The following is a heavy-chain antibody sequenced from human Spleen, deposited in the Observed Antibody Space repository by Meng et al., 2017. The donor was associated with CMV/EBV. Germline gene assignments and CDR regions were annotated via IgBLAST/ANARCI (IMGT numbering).Heavy chain of an antibody. Sequence: YLLHWVRRVPGQGLEWMGWINPNSGGTSYAQKFQGRVTMTRDTSISTAYMELSRLRSDDTAVYYCAREAYYYDSSGYYYVAGGYWFDPWGQGTLVTVSS. J-gene: IGHJ5*02. CDR1: YL. CDR3: AREAYYYDSSGYYYVAGGYWFDP. V-gene: IGHV1-2*02. CDR2: INPNSGGT. D-gene: IGHD3-22*01.